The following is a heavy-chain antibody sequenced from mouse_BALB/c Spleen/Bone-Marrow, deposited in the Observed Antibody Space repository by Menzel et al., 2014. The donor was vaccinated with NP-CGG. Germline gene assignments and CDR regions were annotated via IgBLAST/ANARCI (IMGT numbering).Heavy chain of an antibody. J-gene: IGHJ3*02. CDR3: ARQILRGFGY. CDR1: GFAFSSYD. D-gene: IGHD1-1*01. Sequence: EVQVVESGGGLVKPGGSLKLSCAASGFAFSSYDMSWVRQTPEKRLEWVAYISSGGGSTYYADTVKGRFTISRDNAKNTLYLQMSGLKSEDTAMYYCARQILRGFGYWGQGTPVTVSA. CDR2: ISSGGGST. V-gene: IGHV5-12-1*01.